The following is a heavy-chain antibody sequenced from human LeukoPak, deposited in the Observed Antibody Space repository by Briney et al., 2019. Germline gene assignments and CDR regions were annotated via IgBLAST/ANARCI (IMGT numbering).Heavy chain of an antibody. J-gene: IGHJ5*02. CDR3: ARGRTSAGGYSGHDWGDWFDP. CDR1: GYTFTGYF. CDR2: MNPNSGHT. V-gene: IGHV1-8*03. Sequence: ASVKDSCKACGYTFTGYFMHWVRQAPGQGLGWMGCMNPNSGHTAYAQKFQGRVTITRNTSISTAYMDLSSLRSEDSAVYYCARGRTSAGGYSGHDWGDWFDPWGQGTLVTVSS. D-gene: IGHD5-12*01.